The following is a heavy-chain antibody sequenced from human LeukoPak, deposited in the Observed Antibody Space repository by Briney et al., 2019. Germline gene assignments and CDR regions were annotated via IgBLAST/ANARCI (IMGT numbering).Heavy chain of an antibody. CDR1: GGSISSYY. J-gene: IGHJ5*02. D-gene: IGHD3-22*01. CDR3: ARYDSSGYFKNWFDP. Sequence: SSETLSLTCTVSGGSISSYYWSWIRQPPGKGLEWIGYIYYSGSTNYNPSLKSRVTISVDTSKNQFSLKLSSVTAADTAVYYRARYDSSGYFKNWFDPWGQGTLVTVSS. V-gene: IGHV4-59*01. CDR2: IYYSGST.